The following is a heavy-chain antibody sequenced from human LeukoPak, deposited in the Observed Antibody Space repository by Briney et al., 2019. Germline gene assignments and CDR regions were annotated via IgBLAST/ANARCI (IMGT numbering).Heavy chain of an antibody. J-gene: IGHJ6*02. CDR3: ARDDRPLGYYYGMDV. V-gene: IGHV3-48*02. CDR2: ISRTSSTM. D-gene: IGHD3-16*01. CDR1: GFTFSSYS. Sequence: PGGSLRLSCAASGFTFSSYSMNWVRQAPGKGLEWVSYISRTSSTMYYADSVKGRFTISRDNAKKSMYLQVNSLRDEDTAVYYCARDDRPLGYYYGMDVWGQGTTVTVSS.